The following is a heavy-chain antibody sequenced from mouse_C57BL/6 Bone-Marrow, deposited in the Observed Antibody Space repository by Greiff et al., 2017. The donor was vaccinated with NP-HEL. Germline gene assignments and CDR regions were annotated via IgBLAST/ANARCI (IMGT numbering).Heavy chain of an antibody. CDR3: AILSDGYYVFYYFDY. V-gene: IGHV1-74*01. D-gene: IGHD2-3*01. CDR1: GYTFTSYW. Sequence: QVQLQQPGAELVKPGASVKVSCKASGYTFTSYWMHWVKQRPGQGLEWIGRIHPSDSDTNYNQKFKGKATLTVDKSSSTAYMQLSSLTSEDSAVYYWAILSDGYYVFYYFDYWGQGTTLTVSS. CDR2: IHPSDSDT. J-gene: IGHJ2*01.